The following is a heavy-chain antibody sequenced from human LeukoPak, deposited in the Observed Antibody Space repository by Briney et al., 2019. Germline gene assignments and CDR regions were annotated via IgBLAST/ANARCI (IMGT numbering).Heavy chain of an antibody. CDR1: GGTFSSYA. V-gene: IGHV1-18*01. Sequence: GSSVKVSCKASGGTFSSYAISWVRQAPRQGLEWMGWISAYNGNTNYAQKLQGRVTMTTDTSTSTAYMELRSLRSDDTAVYYCARGGMYYDILTGYYSGFYYFDYWGQGTLVTVSS. CDR2: ISAYNGNT. CDR3: ARGGMYYDILTGYYSGFYYFDY. D-gene: IGHD3-9*01. J-gene: IGHJ4*02.